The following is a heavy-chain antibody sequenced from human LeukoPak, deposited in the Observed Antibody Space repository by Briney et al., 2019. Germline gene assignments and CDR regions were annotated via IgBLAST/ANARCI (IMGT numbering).Heavy chain of an antibody. CDR3: ARDKVVGATYFDY. CDR1: GFTFSNYW. D-gene: IGHD1-26*01. V-gene: IGHV3-7*01. Sequence: PGGSLRLSCAASGFTFSNYWMSWVRQAPGKGLEWVANIQQDGSERYYVDSVKGRFTISRDNAKNPLYLQMNSLRAEDTAVYYCARDKVVGATYFDYWGQGTLVTVSS. CDR2: IQQDGSER. J-gene: IGHJ4*02.